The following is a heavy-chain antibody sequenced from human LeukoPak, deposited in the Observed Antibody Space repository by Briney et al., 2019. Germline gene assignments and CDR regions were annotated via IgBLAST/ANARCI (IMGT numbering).Heavy chain of an antibody. J-gene: IGHJ4*02. CDR1: GGTFSSYA. V-gene: IGHV1-69*11. D-gene: IGHD3-22*01. CDR2: IIPILGTA. CDR3: ARVRRDSSGYYGLGDFDY. Sequence: GASVKVSCKASGGTFSSYAISWVRQAPGQGLEWMGRIIPILGTANYAQKFQGRVTITADESTSTAYMELSSLRSEDTAVYYCARVRRDSSGYYGLGDFDYWGQGPRSPSPQ.